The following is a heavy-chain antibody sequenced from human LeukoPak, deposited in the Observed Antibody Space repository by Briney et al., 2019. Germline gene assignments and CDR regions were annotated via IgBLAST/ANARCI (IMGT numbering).Heavy chain of an antibody. CDR2: INHSGST. J-gene: IGHJ4*02. D-gene: IGHD6-19*01. Sequence: SETLSLTCAVYGGSFSGYYRSWIRQPPGKGLEWIGEINHSGSTNYNPSLKSRVTISVDTSKNQFSLKLSSVTAADTAVYYCASARGTQWLVRGLYYWGQGTLVTVSS. CDR3: ASARGTQWLVRGLYY. V-gene: IGHV4-34*01. CDR1: GGSFSGYY.